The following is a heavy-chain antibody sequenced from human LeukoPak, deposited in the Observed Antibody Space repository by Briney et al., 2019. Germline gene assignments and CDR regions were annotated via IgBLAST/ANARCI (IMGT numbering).Heavy chain of an antibody. CDR3: ARVVFGGATRGFDY. CDR2: IYHSGST. D-gene: IGHD1-26*01. CDR1: GYSISSGYY. V-gene: IGHV4-38-2*02. Sequence: PSETLSLTCTVSGYSISSGYYWGWIRQPPGKGLEWIGSIYHSGSTYYNPSLKSRVTISVDTSKNQFSLKLSSVTAADTAVYYCARVVFGGATRGFDYWGQGTLVTVSS. J-gene: IGHJ4*02.